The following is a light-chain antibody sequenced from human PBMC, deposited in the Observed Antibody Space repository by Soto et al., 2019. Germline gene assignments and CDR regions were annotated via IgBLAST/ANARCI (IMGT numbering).Light chain of an antibody. CDR2: GAS. CDR1: QSVSSSY. V-gene: IGKV3-20*01. CDR3: QHYGTLPIT. Sequence: EIVLTQSPGTLSLSPGERATLSCRASQSVSSSYLAWYQQKPGQAPRLLISGASTRAVGIPDRFSGSGSGTDFTLTITRLEPEDFAVYYCQHYGTLPITFGPGTKVDIK. J-gene: IGKJ3*01.